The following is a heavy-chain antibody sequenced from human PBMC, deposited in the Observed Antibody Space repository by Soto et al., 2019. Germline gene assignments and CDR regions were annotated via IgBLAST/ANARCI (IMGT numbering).Heavy chain of an antibody. CDR2: ISAYNGNP. CDR1: GYTFTSYG. V-gene: IGHV1-18*01. Sequence: GASVKVSCTASGYTFTSYGISWVRQAPGQGLEWMGWISAYNGNPHYAQKLQGRVTMTTDTSTSTAYMELRSLRSDDTAVYYCARGDFWSGYFYMDVWGQGTTVTVSS. CDR3: ARGDFWSGYFYMDV. D-gene: IGHD3-3*01. J-gene: IGHJ6*02.